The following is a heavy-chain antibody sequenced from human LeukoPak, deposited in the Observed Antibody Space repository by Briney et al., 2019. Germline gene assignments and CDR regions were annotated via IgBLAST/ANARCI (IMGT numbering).Heavy chain of an antibody. J-gene: IGHJ4*02. D-gene: IGHD3-22*01. CDR1: GGSIRSYF. Sequence: SETLSLTCTVSGGSIRSYFWSWIWQPAGKGLEWIGRIYPSGSTNYNPSLKSRVTMSVDTSKNQFSLNLNSVTAADTALYYCARSSGSFTSFDYWGQGTLVTVSS. V-gene: IGHV4-4*07. CDR3: ARSSGSFTSFDY. CDR2: IYPSGST.